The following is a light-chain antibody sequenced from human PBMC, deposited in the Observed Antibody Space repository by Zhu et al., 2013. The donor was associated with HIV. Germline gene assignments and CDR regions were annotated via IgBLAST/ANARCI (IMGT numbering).Light chain of an antibody. CDR2: DAS. J-gene: IGKJ1*01. V-gene: IGKV1-5*01. CDR3: QQYNSYTWT. CDR1: QSISNW. Sequence: DIQMTQSPPTLSASVGDRVTITCRASQSISNWLAWYQQKPGKAPKLLIYDASSLESGVPSRFSGSGSGTEFTLTISSLQPDDFATYYCQQYNSYTWTFGQGTKVEI.